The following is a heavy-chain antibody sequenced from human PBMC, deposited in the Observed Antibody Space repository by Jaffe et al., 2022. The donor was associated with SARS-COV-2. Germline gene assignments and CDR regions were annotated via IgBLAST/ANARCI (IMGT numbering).Heavy chain of an antibody. CDR3: GLAYCGGDCYSGGHYFDY. D-gene: IGHD2-21*02. J-gene: IGHJ4*02. Sequence: QVQLQESGPGLVKPSQTLSLTCTVSGGSISSGDYYWSWIRQPPGKGLEWIGYIYYSGSTYYNPSLKSRVTISVDTSKNQFSLKLSSVTAADTAVYYCGLAYCGGDCYSGGHYFDYWGQGTLVTVSS. CDR2: IYYSGST. V-gene: IGHV4-30-4*01. CDR1: GGSISSGDYY.